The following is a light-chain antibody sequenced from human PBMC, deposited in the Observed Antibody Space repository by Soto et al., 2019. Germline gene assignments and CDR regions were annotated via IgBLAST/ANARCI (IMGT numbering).Light chain of an antibody. J-gene: IGKJ4*01. CDR2: DAS. CDR1: QSVSSY. V-gene: IGKV3-11*01. CDR3: QQRNSWPLT. Sequence: EIVLTQSPSTLSLSPGERATLSCRASQSVSSYLAWYQQKPGQAPRLLIYDASNRATGIPARFSGSGSGTDFALTIRSLEPEDFAVYYCQQRNSWPLTFGGGTKV.